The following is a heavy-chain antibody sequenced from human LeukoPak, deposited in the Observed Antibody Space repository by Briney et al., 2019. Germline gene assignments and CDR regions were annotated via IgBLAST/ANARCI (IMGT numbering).Heavy chain of an antibody. J-gene: IGHJ3*02. CDR3: ARGGRERYSSGWTDAFDI. Sequence: SVKVSCKASGGTFSSYAISWVRQAPGQGLEWMGGIIPIFGTANYAQKFQGRVTITADESTSTAYMELSSLSSEDTAVYYCARGGRERYSSGWTDAFDIWGQGTMVTVSS. D-gene: IGHD6-19*01. CDR2: IIPIFGTA. V-gene: IGHV1-69*01. CDR1: GGTFSSYA.